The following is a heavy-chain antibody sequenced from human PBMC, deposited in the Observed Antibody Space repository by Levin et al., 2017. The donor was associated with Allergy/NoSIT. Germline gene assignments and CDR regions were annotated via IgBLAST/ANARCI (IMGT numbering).Heavy chain of an antibody. CDR1: GGTFSSYA. CDR2: IIPIFGTA. Sequence: ASVKVSCKASGGTFSSYAISWVRQAPGQGLEWMGGIIPIFGTANYAQKFQGRVTITADESTSTAYMELSSLRSEDTAVYYCARGLYCSSTSGLTDRYYYYYYGMDVWGQGTTVTVSS. V-gene: IGHV1-69*13. J-gene: IGHJ6*02. CDR3: ARGLYCSSTSGLTDRYYYYYYGMDV. D-gene: IGHD2-2*01.